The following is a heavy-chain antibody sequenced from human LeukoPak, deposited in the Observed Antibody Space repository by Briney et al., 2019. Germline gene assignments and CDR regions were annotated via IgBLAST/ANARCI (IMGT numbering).Heavy chain of an antibody. D-gene: IGHD2-21*02. J-gene: IGHJ5*02. CDR3: ARDRPAYCGGDCWFDP. Sequence: KAGGSLRLSCAVSGFTFSNYGMNWVRQAPGKGLEWVSSISSGSTYIFYAESVKGRFIISRDNAQNSLYLQMNSLRAEDTAIYYCARDRPAYCGGDCWFDPWGRGTLVTVSS. CDR1: GFTFSNYG. CDR2: ISSGSTYI. V-gene: IGHV3-21*01.